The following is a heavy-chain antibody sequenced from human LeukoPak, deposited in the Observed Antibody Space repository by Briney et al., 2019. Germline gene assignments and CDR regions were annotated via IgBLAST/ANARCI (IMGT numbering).Heavy chain of an antibody. CDR2: ISSSSSTI. CDR1: GFTFSSYS. V-gene: IGHV3-48*04. D-gene: IGHD3-9*01. Sequence: PGGSLRLSCAASGFTFSSYSMNWVRQAPGKGLEWVSYISSSSSTIYYADSVKGRFTISRDNAKNSLYLQMNSLRAEDTALYYCARGQSVLTGYPPSYYYYYMDVWGKGTTVTVSS. J-gene: IGHJ6*03. CDR3: ARGQSVLTGYPPSYYYYYMDV.